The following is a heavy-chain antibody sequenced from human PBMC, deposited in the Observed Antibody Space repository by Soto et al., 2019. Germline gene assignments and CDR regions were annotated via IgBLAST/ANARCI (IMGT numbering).Heavy chain of an antibody. CDR3: TRDDVYCDGGGCYGVPMDV. V-gene: IGHV3-66*01. CDR1: GFTFGSYA. D-gene: IGHD2-15*01. Sequence: EVQLLESGGGLVQPGGSLRLSCVVSGFTFGSYAMSWVRQAPEKGPEWVSLIQSGGSTYYAGSVEGRFTISRDNSENMLFLQMNSLRVEDTAMYYCTRDDVYCDGGGCYGVPMDVWGKGTTVTVSA. CDR2: IQSGGST. J-gene: IGHJ6*04.